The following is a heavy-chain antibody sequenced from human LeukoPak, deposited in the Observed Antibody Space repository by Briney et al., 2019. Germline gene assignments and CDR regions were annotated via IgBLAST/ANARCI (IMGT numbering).Heavy chain of an antibody. CDR2: ISTYNGDT. CDR3: SRDTDNYDGSGYLFDY. D-gene: IGHD3-22*01. Sequence: GASVKVSSKASGYTFTTYGISWVRQAPGQGLEWMGWISTYNGDTNYAQKLQGRITMTTDASTSTAYMELRSLRSDDTAVYYCSRDTDNYDGSGYLFDYWGQGTLVTVSS. CDR1: GYTFTTYG. V-gene: IGHV1-18*01. J-gene: IGHJ4*02.